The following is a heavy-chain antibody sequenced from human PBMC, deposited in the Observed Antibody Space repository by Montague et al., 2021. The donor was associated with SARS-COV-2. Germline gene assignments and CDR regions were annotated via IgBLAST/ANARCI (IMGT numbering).Heavy chain of an antibody. D-gene: IGHD3-22*01. J-gene: IGHJ4*02. V-gene: IGHV2-70*11. CDR2: IDWDDDK. Sequence: PALVKPTQTLTLTCTFSGFSLSTSGMCVSWIRQPPGKALEWLARIDWDDDKYYSTSLKTRLTISKDTSKNQVVLTMTNMDPVDTATYYCARDKYYYDSSGYYPLVYFDYWGQETLVTVSS. CDR3: ARDKYYYDSSGYYPLVYFDY. CDR1: GFSLSTSGMC.